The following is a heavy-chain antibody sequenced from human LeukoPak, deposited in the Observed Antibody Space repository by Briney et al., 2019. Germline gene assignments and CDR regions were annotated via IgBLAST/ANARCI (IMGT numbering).Heavy chain of an antibody. CDR2: ISSSSSYI. CDR3: ARDPYYYATSGYYGEGFDY. D-gene: IGHD3-22*01. V-gene: IGHV3-21*01. J-gene: IGHJ4*02. Sequence: GGSRRLSCAASGFTFSSYSMNWVRQAPGKGLEWVSYISSSSSYIYYADSVKGRFTISRDNAKNSLYLQMNSLRAEDTAVYYCARDPYYYATSGYYGEGFDYWGQGTLVTVSS. CDR1: GFTFSSYS.